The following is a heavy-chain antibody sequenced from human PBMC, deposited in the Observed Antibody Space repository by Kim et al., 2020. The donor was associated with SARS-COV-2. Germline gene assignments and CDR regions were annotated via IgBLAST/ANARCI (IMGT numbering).Heavy chain of an antibody. V-gene: IGHV3-30*07. CDR3: AREVDTGWSDC. Sequence: CKGDPVKGRFTIYRDHSKNALKLQMNSLRVEDTAVYYCAREVDTGWSDCWGQGTLVTVSS. J-gene: IGHJ4*02. D-gene: IGHD6-19*01.